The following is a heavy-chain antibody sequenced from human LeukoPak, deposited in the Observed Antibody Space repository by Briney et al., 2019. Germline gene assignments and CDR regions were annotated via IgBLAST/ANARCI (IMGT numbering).Heavy chain of an antibody. CDR3: ARDIVVVPAATIFPLDY. Sequence: GESLKISCKGSGYTFTGYYMHWVRQAPGQGLEWMGWINPNSGGTNYAQKFQGRVTMTRDTSISTAYMELSRLRSDDTAVYYCARDIVVVPAATIFPLDYWGQGTLVTVSS. V-gene: IGHV1-2*02. J-gene: IGHJ4*02. CDR2: INPNSGGT. CDR1: GYTFTGYY. D-gene: IGHD2-2*01.